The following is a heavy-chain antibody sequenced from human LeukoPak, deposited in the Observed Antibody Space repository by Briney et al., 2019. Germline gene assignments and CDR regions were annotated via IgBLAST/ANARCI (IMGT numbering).Heavy chain of an antibody. J-gene: IGHJ4*02. CDR2: ISGSGGST. D-gene: IGHD3-22*01. CDR3: AKDPRYYDSSGSEGY. CDR1: GFTVSSNY. V-gene: IGHV3-23*01. Sequence: GGSLRLSCAASGFTVSSNYMSWVRQAPGKGLEWVSAISGSGGSTYYADSVKGRFTISRDNSKNTLYLQMNGLRAEDTAVYYCAKDPRYYDSSGSEGYWGQGTLVTVSS.